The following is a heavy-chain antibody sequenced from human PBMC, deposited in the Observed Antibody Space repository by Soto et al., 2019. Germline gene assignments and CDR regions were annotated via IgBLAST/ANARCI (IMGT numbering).Heavy chain of an antibody. J-gene: IGHJ6*02. CDR1: GGSISSYY. V-gene: IGHV4-59*01. Sequence: SEPLSLTCTVSGGSISSYYWSWIRQPPGKGLEWIGYIYYSGSTNYNPSLKSRVTISVDTSKNQFSLKLSSVTAADTAVYYCARASQSDNYGMDAWGQGTTVTVSS. CDR2: IYYSGST. CDR3: ARASQSDNYGMDA.